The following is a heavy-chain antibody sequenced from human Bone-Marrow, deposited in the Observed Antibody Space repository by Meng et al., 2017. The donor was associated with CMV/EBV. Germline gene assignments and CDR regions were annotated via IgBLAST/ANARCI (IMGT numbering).Heavy chain of an antibody. D-gene: IGHD3-3*01. V-gene: IGHV2-5*01. J-gene: IGHJ4*02. Sequence: TLVKPTQTLTLTCTFSGFSLNTSGVGVGWIRQPPGKALEWLALIYWIDDKRYSPSLKSRLTITKDTSKNQVVLTMTDMDPVDTATYYCAHRGPFTDYDFWSGYYFDYWGQGTLVTVSS. CDR1: GFSLNTSGVG. CDR2: IYWIDDK. CDR3: AHRGPFTDYDFWSGYYFDY.